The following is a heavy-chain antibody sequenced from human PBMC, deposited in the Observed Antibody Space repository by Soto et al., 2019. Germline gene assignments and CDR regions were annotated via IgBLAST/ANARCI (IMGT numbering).Heavy chain of an antibody. CDR2: ISGSGGST. V-gene: IGHV3-23*01. CDR3: AKGDYYDSSGYYRTRQELDY. D-gene: IGHD3-22*01. CDR1: GLTVSSYA. Sequence: GGSLRLSSTASGLTVSSYAMSWVRQAPGKGLEWVSAISGSGGSTYYADSVKGRFTISRDNSKNTLYLQMNSLRAEDTAVYYCAKGDYYDSSGYYRTRQELDYWDQGTLVTVSS. J-gene: IGHJ4*02.